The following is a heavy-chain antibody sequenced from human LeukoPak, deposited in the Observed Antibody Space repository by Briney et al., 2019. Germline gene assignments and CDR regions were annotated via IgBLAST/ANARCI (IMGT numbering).Heavy chain of an antibody. CDR1: GFTFSNYG. J-gene: IGHJ4*02. V-gene: IGHV3-33*01. CDR2: IWYYGSNN. D-gene: IGHD3-10*01. CDR3: AGNYGPYYFDY. Sequence: PGGSLRLSCAASGFTFSNYGMHWVRQAPGKGLEWVAVIWYYGSNNYYPASVKGRFTISKDNSKNPLYLQMNSLRAEDTAVYYCAGNYGPYYFDYWGQGTLVTVSS.